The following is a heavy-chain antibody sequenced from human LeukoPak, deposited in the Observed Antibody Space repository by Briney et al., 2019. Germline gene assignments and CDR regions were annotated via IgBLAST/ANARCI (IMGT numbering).Heavy chain of an antibody. J-gene: IGHJ4*02. D-gene: IGHD3-3*01. V-gene: IGHV4-34*01. CDR1: GGPFSGFY. CDR2: INHSGST. Sequence: PSETLSLTCAVYGGPFSGFYWSWIRQSPGKGLEWIGEINHSGSTNYNPSLKSRVTISVDTSKNQFSLTLSSVTAADTAVYYCARGRASYDFWSGYLFDYWGQGTLVTVSS. CDR3: ARGRASYDFWSGYLFDY.